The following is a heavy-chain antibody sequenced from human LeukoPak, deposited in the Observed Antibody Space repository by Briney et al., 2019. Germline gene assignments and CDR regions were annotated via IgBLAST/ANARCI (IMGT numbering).Heavy chain of an antibody. J-gene: IGHJ4*02. Sequence: GGSLRLSCTASGFTFGDYAMSWFRQAPGKGLEWVGFIRSKAYGGTTEYAASVKVRFTISRDDSKTIAYLQMNSLKTEDTAVYYCTRDEVLRYFDWLFEVDYWGQGTLVTVSS. D-gene: IGHD3-9*01. CDR2: IRSKAYGGTT. CDR1: GFTFGDYA. V-gene: IGHV3-49*03. CDR3: TRDEVLRYFDWLFEVDY.